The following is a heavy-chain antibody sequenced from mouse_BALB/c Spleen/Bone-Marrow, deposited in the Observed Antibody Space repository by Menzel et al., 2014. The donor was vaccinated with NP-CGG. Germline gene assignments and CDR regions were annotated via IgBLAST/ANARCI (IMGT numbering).Heavy chain of an antibody. Sequence: VQLKESGTDLVKPGDSVKLSCTASGFNIKDTYMHWVKQRPEQGLDWIGRIDPASGNIQYDPKFQGRAAITADTSSNTAYLQLSSLTSEDTAVYYCASLTGTFDYWGQGTPLTVSS. D-gene: IGHD4-1*01. CDR3: ASLTGTFDY. CDR1: GFNIKDTY. J-gene: IGHJ2*01. CDR2: IDPASGNI. V-gene: IGHV14-3*02.